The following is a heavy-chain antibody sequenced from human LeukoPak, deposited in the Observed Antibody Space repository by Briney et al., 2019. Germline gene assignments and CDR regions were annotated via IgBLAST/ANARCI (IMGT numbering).Heavy chain of an antibody. CDR3: AKGYSSTWYDWFDS. CDR1: GSTFDDYA. J-gene: IGHJ5*01. V-gene: IGHV3-9*01. D-gene: IGHD6-13*01. CDR2: ISWNGGSE. Sequence: GRSLRLSCAASGSTFDDYAMHWVRQAPGKGLEWVSGISWNGGSEGYVDSVKGRFTISRDNAKNSLYLQMNSLRGEDTALYYCAKGYSSTWYDWFDSWGQGILVTVSS.